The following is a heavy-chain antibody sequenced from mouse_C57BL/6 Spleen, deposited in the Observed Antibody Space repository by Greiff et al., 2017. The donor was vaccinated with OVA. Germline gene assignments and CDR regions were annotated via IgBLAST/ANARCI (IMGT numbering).Heavy chain of an antibody. V-gene: IGHV1-69*01. CDR3: ARFRGGTSHLDY. J-gene: IGHJ2*01. D-gene: IGHD3-3*01. Sequence: QVQLQQPGAELVMPGASVKLSCKASGYTFTSYWMHWVKQRPGQGLEWIGEIDPSDSYTNYNQKFKGKSTLTVDTSSSTAYMQLSSLTSEDSAVYYCARFRGGTSHLDYWGQGTTLTVSS. CDR2: IDPSDSYT. CDR1: GYTFTSYW.